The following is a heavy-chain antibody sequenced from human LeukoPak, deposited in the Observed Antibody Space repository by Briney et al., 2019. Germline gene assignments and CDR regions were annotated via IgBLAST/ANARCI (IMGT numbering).Heavy chain of an antibody. CDR2: INHSGST. D-gene: IGHD3-22*01. CDR3: ARNYYDSSGYYYVPGD. CDR1: GGSFSGYY. Sequence: SETLSLTCAVYGGSFSGYYWSWIRQPPGKGLEWIGEINHSGSTNYNPSLKSRVTISVDTSKNQFSLELSSVTAADTAVYYCARNYYDSSGYYYVPGDWGQGTLVTVSS. J-gene: IGHJ4*02. V-gene: IGHV4-34*01.